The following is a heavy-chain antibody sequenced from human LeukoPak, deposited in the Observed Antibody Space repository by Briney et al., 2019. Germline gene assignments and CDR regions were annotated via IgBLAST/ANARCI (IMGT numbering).Heavy chain of an antibody. CDR1: GFTFSSYA. Sequence: GGSLRLSCAASGFTFSSYAMSWVRQAPEKGLEWVSFISGSGGSTYYADSVKGRFTISRDNSKNTLFLQMNSLRAEDTAVYFCARRPTNCIITNCYVDYWGQGTLVTVSS. J-gene: IGHJ4*02. CDR3: ARRPTNCIITNCYVDY. V-gene: IGHV3-23*01. D-gene: IGHD2-2*01. CDR2: ISGSGGST.